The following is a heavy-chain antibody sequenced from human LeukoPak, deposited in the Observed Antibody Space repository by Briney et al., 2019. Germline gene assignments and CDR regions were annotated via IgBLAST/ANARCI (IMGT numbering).Heavy chain of an antibody. CDR2: ISTYNGNT. CDR1: GYTFTSYY. J-gene: IGHJ4*02. V-gene: IGHV1-18*04. D-gene: IGHD6-19*01. CDR3: ARVSSGWSYYFDH. Sequence: ASGKVSCKASGYTFTSYYVHWVRQAPGQGLEWMGWISTYNGNTNYAQNFQGRVTMTTDTSTNTAYMELRSLRSDDTAVHYCARVSSGWSYYFDHWGQGTLVTVSS.